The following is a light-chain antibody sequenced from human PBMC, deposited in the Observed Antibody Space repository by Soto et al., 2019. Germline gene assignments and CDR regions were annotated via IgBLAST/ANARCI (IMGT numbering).Light chain of an antibody. J-gene: IGKJ4*01. CDR2: GAS. V-gene: IGKV3-15*01. CDR1: QSVSSK. Sequence: EIVMTQSPATLSVSPGEGATLSCRASQSVSSKLAWYQQKPGQAPRLLIYGASTRATGIPARFSGSGSGTEFTLTISCLQSEDFATYYCQQYYSYPLTFGGGTKVDIK. CDR3: QQYYSYPLT.